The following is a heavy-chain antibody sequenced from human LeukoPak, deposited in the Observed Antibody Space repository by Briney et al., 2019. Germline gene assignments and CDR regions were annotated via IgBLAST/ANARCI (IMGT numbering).Heavy chain of an antibody. Sequence: SGPTLVNPTQTLTLTCTFSGFSLSTSGMCVTWIRQPPGKAREWLARIDWDDDKYYNTSLKTRLTISKDTSKNQVVLTMTNMDPVDTATYYCARTYDSSAYYYGGFDYWGQGTLVTVSS. J-gene: IGHJ4*02. CDR1: GFSLSTSGMC. CDR2: IDWDDDK. V-gene: IGHV2-70*11. D-gene: IGHD3-22*01. CDR3: ARTYDSSAYYYGGFDY.